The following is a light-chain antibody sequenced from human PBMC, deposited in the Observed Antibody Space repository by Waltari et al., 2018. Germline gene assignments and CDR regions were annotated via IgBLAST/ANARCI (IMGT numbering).Light chain of an antibody. Sequence: EIVMTQSPATLSVSLGERATLSCRASQSVSSNLAWYQQKPGQAPRLLIYGASTRATGSPARFSGSGSGTEFTLTISSLQSEDFAVYYCEQYNNWPPWTFGQGTKVEIK. CDR1: QSVSSN. J-gene: IGKJ1*01. CDR3: EQYNNWPPWT. V-gene: IGKV3D-15*01. CDR2: GAS.